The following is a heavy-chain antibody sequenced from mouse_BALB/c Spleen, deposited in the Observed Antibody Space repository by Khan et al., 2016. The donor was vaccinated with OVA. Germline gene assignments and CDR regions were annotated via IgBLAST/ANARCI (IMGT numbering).Heavy chain of an antibody. J-gene: IGHJ4*01. Sequence: EVQLVESGGDLVKPGGSLKLSYAASGLTFSNYGMTWARQTPDKRLVWLAIISTSGSYIYYPGSVKCRFTISRDNAKNTLYLQMCSMTTEVTAIYYCARCLYGSSYDYYAMDYWGQGSSVT. CDR1: GLTFSNYG. CDR3: ARCLYGSSYDYYAMDY. D-gene: IGHD1-1*01. V-gene: IGHV5-6*01. CDR2: ISTSGSYI.